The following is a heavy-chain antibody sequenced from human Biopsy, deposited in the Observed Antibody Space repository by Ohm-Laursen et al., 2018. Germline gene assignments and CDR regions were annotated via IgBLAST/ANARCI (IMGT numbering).Heavy chain of an antibody. D-gene: IGHD3-10*01. CDR3: ARGGSGSGYYGMDV. Sequence: SVKVSCKASGDTLSRSAFFWVRQAPGQGLVYLGRIIPIVGITNHAQTFQGRITLTEDKSTFMVYMELSRLRSDDTAIYYCARGGSGSGYYGMDVWGQGATVSVSS. CDR1: GDTLSRSA. CDR2: IIPIVGIT. V-gene: IGHV1-69*04. J-gene: IGHJ6*02.